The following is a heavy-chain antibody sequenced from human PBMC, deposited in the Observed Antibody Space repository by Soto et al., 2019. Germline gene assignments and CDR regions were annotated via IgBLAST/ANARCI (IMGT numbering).Heavy chain of an antibody. CDR3: ARGSVTDY. D-gene: IGHD4-17*01. V-gene: IGHV4-34*01. Sequence: QVQLQQWGAGLLKPSETLSLTCAVYGGSFSGYYWSWIRQPPGKGLEWIGEINHSGSTNYNPSLXSXVXXSVDTSKNQFSLKLSSVTAADTAVYYCARGSVTDYWGQGTLVTVSS. CDR1: GGSFSGYY. CDR2: INHSGST. J-gene: IGHJ4*02.